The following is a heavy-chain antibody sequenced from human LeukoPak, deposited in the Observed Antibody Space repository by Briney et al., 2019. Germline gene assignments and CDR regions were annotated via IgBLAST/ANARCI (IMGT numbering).Heavy chain of an antibody. CDR2: IRYDGTNK. CDR3: AKLVSGNDPTDY. D-gene: IGHD3-16*01. V-gene: IGHV3-30*02. Sequence: GGSLRLSCAASGFTFTSYGMHWVRQAPGKGLEWVAFIRYDGTNKYYADSVKGRFTISRDNSKNTLYLQMNSLRAEDTAVYYCAKLVSGNDPTDYWGQGTLVTVSS. CDR1: GFTFTSYG. J-gene: IGHJ4*02.